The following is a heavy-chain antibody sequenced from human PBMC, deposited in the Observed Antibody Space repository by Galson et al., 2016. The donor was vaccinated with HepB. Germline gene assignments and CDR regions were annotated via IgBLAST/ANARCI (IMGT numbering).Heavy chain of an antibody. CDR3: ARQGLVELGATWYAFDI. V-gene: IGHV3-23*01. Sequence: SLRLSCAASGFTFSNYAMSWVRQAPGKGLEWVSSISGGGGSTSFADSVKGRFTIPRDNSKNTVYLQMNSLRAEDTAVYYCARQGLVELGATWYAFDIWGRGTMVTVSS. CDR1: GFTFSNYA. J-gene: IGHJ3*02. D-gene: IGHD2-15*01. CDR2: ISGGGGST.